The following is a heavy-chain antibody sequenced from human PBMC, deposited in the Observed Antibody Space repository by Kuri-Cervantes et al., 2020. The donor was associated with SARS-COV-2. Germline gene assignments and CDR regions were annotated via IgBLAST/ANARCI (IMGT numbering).Heavy chain of an antibody. D-gene: IGHD6-19*01. Sequence: GGSLRLSCAASGFTFSDYYMSWIRQAPGKGLEWVSYISSSGSTIYYADSVKGRFTISRDNSKNTLYLQMNSLRAEDTAVYYCAKDVVSKKFSGWYCFDYWGQGTLVTVSS. CDR1: GFTFSDYY. J-gene: IGHJ4*02. V-gene: IGHV3-11*01. CDR2: ISSSGSTI. CDR3: AKDVVSKKFSGWYCFDY.